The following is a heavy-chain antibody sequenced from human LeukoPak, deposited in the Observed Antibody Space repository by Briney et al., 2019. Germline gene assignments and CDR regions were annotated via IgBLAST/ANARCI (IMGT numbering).Heavy chain of an antibody. CDR3: ARDFPPRGGGCNWFDP. D-gene: IGHD3-16*01. CDR1: GGTFSSYA. Sequence: AASVKVSCKASGGTFSSYAVSWVRQAPGQGLEWMGRIIPILGIANYAQKFQGRVTITADKSTSTAYMELSSLRSEDTAVYYCARDFPPRGGGCNWFDPWGQGTLVNVPS. V-gene: IGHV1-69*04. CDR2: IIPILGIA. J-gene: IGHJ5*02.